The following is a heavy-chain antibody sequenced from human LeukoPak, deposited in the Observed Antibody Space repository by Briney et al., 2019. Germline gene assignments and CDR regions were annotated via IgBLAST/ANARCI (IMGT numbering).Heavy chain of an antibody. V-gene: IGHV3-7*03. CDR3: AKDRDIMIVVVITPLPPDY. Sequence: PGGSLRLSCAASGFTFSSYWMSWVRQAPGKGLEWVANIKQDGSEKYYVDSVKGRFTISRDNAKNSLYLQMNSLRAEDTAVYYCAKDRDIMIVVVITPLPPDYWGQGTLVTVSS. D-gene: IGHD3-22*01. J-gene: IGHJ4*02. CDR1: GFTFSSYW. CDR2: IKQDGSEK.